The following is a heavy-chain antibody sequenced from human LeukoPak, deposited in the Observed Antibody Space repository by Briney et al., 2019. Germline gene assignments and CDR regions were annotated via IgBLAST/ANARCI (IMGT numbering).Heavy chain of an antibody. Sequence: SSETLSLTCTVSGGSISSFYWSWIRQPPGKGLEWIGYIYYSGSTNYNPSLKSRVTISVDTSKNQFSLKLTSVTAADTAVYYCARSPDSSGYYYYFDYWGQGTQVSVSS. CDR3: ARSPDSSGYYYYFDY. D-gene: IGHD3-22*01. CDR1: GGSISSFY. V-gene: IGHV4-59*01. CDR2: IYYSGST. J-gene: IGHJ4*02.